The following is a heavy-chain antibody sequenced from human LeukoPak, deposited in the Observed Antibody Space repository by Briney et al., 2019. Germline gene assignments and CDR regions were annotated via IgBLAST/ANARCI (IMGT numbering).Heavy chain of an antibody. D-gene: IGHD3-16*01. J-gene: IGHJ6*02. CDR1: GFFFSNYV. CDR2: TTGSGGSK. Sequence: GGSLRLSCVGSGFFFSNYVVNWVRQAPGKGLEWLSYTTGSGGSKHYEDSVSSRVPGSRDNDKDSLYLHMHSRRVEDKAVYYCAIYRTEESSLANYGLEVWGQGTRDSVSS. V-gene: IGHV3-48*03. CDR3: AIYRTEESSLANYGLEV.